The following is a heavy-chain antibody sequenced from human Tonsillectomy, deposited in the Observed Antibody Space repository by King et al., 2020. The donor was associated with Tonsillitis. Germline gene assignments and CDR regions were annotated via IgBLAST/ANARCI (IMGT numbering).Heavy chain of an antibody. CDR3: VRQYSSSRYWNWYLDL. J-gene: IGHJ2*01. CDR2: IYASGGT. CDR1: GGSLSSGTYY. V-gene: IGHV4-61*02. Sequence: VQLQESGPGLVKPAQTLSVTCTVSGGSLSSGTYYWTWIRLSAGKGLEWIGRIYASGGTDYNPSLKSRVTMSIDTSTNQFSLEMKSVTAADTAVYFCVRQYSSSRYWNWYLDLWGRGTLAT. D-gene: IGHD2-2*01.